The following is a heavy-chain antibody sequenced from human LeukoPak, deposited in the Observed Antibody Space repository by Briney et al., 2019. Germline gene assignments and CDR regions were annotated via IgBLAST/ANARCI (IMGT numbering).Heavy chain of an antibody. CDR2: VNPTNGVT. V-gene: IGHV1-2*02. CDR3: ATDDCTRTNCYENYYHGMDV. Sequence: ASVNVSCKASEDTVTGYYIHWVRQPPGQGLEWMVWVNPTNGVTEYAQDSQGRVTMTRDTSLSTAYIELSRLRSDDTAVYYCATDDCTRTNCYENYYHGMDVWGQGTTVTVSS. J-gene: IGHJ6*02. CDR1: EDTVTGYY. D-gene: IGHD2-2*01.